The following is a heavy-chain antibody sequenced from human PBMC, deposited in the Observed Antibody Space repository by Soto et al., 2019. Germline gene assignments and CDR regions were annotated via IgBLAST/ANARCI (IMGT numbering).Heavy chain of an antibody. CDR2: IYYSGST. D-gene: IGHD5-12*01. Sequence: SETLSLTCTVSGGSISSSSYYWGWIRQPPGKGLEWIGSIYYSGSTYYNPSLKSRVTISVDTSKNQFSLKLSSVTAADTAVYYCARLYSGYDGVVYFGYWGQGTLVTVSS. J-gene: IGHJ4*02. CDR1: GGSISSSSYY. CDR3: ARLYSGYDGVVYFGY. V-gene: IGHV4-39*01.